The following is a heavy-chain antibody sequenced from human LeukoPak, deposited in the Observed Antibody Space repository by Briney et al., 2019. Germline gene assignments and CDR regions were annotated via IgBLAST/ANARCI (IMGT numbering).Heavy chain of an antibody. CDR3: AKLKGWYGEGYFDY. CDR1: GFAVSTNY. J-gene: IGHJ4*02. V-gene: IGHV3-53*01. CDR2: IYPDGRT. D-gene: IGHD3-10*01. Sequence: AGSLRLSCAASGFAVSTNYMSWVRQAPGKGLEWVSVIYPDGRTYYADSVKGRFTISSDISNNKLFLQMTSLRAEDTAVYYCAKLKGWYGEGYFDYWGPGTLVTVSS.